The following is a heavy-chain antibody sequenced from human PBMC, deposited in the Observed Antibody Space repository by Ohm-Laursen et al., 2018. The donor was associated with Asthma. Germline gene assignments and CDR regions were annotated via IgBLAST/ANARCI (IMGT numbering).Heavy chain of an antibody. V-gene: IGHV3-30*18. CDR1: GFTFTSYD. CDR3: AKDLYYYDSSGYYCDY. D-gene: IGHD3-22*01. Sequence: SLRLSCSASGFTFTSYDMYWVRQAPGKGLEFVAVIWYGGSNKYYADSVKGRFTISRDNSKNTLYLQMNSLRAEDTAVYYCAKDLYYYDSSGYYCDYWGQGTLVTVSS. J-gene: IGHJ4*02. CDR2: IWYGGSNK.